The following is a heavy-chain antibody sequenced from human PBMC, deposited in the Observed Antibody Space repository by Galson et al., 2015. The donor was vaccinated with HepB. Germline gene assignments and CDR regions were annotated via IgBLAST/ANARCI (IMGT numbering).Heavy chain of an antibody. CDR3: ARLGYCSSTSCYVLEGSWFDP. J-gene: IGHJ5*02. CDR1: TFSSYW. V-gene: IGHV4-39*01. D-gene: IGHD2-2*01. Sequence: TFSSYWMSWVRQAPGKGLEWIGSIYYSGSTYYNPSLKSRVTISVDTSKNQFSLKLSSVTAADTAVYYCARLGYCSSTSCYVLEGSWFDPWGQGTLVTVSS. CDR2: IYYSGST.